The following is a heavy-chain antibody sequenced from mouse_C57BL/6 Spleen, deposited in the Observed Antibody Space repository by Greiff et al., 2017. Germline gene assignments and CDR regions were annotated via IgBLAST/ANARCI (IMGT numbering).Heavy chain of an antibody. V-gene: IGHV1-15*01. D-gene: IGHD1-1*01. CDR1: GYTFTDYE. J-gene: IGHJ3*01. CDR2: IDPETGGT. CDR3: TRSFTTVVATGAVEFAY. Sequence: QVQLKQSGAELVRPGASVTLSCKASGYTFTDYEMHWVKQTPVHGLEWIGAIDPETGGTAYNQKFKGKAILTADKSSSTAYMELRSLTSEDSAVYYCTRSFTTVVATGAVEFAYWGQGTLVTVSA.